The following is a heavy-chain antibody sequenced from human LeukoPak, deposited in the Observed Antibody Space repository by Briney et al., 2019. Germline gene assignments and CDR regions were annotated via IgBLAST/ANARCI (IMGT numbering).Heavy chain of an antibody. D-gene: IGHD3-10*01. CDR3: AREARGSGSYYTSCMDV. J-gene: IGHJ6*02. CDR1: GYTFTSYG. V-gene: IGHV1-18*01. CDR2: ISAYNGNT. Sequence: ASVKVSCKASGYTFTSYGISWVRQAPGQGLEWMGWISAYNGNTNYAQKLQGRVTMTTDTSTSTAYMELRSLRSDDTAVYYCAREARGSGSYYTSCMDVWGQGTTVTVSS.